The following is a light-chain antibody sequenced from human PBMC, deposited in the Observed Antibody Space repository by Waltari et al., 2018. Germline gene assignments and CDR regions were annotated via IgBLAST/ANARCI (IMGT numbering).Light chain of an antibody. J-gene: IGKJ5*01. V-gene: IGKV3-20*01. CDR2: DAS. Sequence: EIVLTQSPGTVSLSPGERATLSCRASQSVISNYLAWFQQKPCQAPGLLIYDASSRATGIPDRFSGTGSGTEFTLPLSRLDPADSAVYYCQQYASPPITFVQGTRLEI. CDR3: QQYASPPIT. CDR1: QSVISNY.